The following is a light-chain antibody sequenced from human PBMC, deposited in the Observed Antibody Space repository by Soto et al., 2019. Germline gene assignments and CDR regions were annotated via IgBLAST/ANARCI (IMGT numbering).Light chain of an antibody. V-gene: IGKV1-33*01. CDR2: DAS. CDR1: QGIRND. J-gene: IGKJ5*01. CDR3: QQYDNVFT. Sequence: IQVTQSRSSLSASVGDGGTITGRASQGIRNDLGWYQQKPGKAPKLLIYDASNLQTGVPSRFSGSGYGTDFTFTISSLQPEDIATYYCQQYDNVFTFGQGTRLEI.